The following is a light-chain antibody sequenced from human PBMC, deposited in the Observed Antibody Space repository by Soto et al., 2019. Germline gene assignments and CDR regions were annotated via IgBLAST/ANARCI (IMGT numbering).Light chain of an antibody. Sequence: DIQMTQSPSSLSTSVGGRVTITCRASQSISNYLNWYQQKPGKAPKLLIYAASSLQSGVPSRFSGSGSGTDFTLTISSLQLEDFATYYCQQSYSTAWTFGQGTRVDIK. CDR2: AAS. CDR1: QSISNY. CDR3: QQSYSTAWT. V-gene: IGKV1-39*01. J-gene: IGKJ1*01.